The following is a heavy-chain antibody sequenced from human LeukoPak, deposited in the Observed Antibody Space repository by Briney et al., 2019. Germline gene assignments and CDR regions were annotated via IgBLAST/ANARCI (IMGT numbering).Heavy chain of an antibody. CDR3: AELGITMIGGV. CDR1: GFTFNGYN. Sequence: GGSLRLSCAASGFTFNGYNMNWVRQAPGKGLEWISYITSSSSSNSYADSVKGRFTISRDNAKNSLYLQMNSLRAEDTAVYYCAELGITMIGGVWGKGTTVTISS. V-gene: IGHV3-21*05. J-gene: IGHJ6*04. CDR2: ITSSSSSN. D-gene: IGHD3-10*02.